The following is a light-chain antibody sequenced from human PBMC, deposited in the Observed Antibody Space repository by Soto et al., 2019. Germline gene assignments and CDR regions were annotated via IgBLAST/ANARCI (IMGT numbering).Light chain of an antibody. J-gene: IGKJ3*01. CDR1: QSVSNNY. CDR3: QQYGTSPLT. CDR2: GAS. V-gene: IGKV3-20*01. Sequence: EIVLTQSPGTLSLSPGERATLSCRASQSVSNNYLAWYQQKSGQAPRLLIYGASSRATGIPDRFSGSGSGTDFTLTISRLDPEDFAVYYCQQYGTSPLTFGPGTKVDIK.